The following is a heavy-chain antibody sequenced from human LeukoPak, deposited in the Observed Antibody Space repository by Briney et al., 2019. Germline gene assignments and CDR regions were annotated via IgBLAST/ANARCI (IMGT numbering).Heavy chain of an antibody. CDR2: ISYDGSNK. CDR1: GFTFSSYG. Sequence: GGSLRLSCAASGFTFSSYGMHWVRQAPGKGLEWVAVISYDGSNKYYADSVKGRFTISRDNSKNTLYLQMNSLRAEDTAVYYCARGHPWFDPWGQGTLVTVSS. CDR3: ARGHPWFDP. V-gene: IGHV3-30*19. J-gene: IGHJ5*02.